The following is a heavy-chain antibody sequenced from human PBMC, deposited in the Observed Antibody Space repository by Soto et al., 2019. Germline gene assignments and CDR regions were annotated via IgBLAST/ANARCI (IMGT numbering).Heavy chain of an antibody. J-gene: IGHJ4*02. CDR1: GFTFSNAW. Sequence: GGSLRLSCAASGFTFSNAWMNWVRQAPGKGLEWVGRIKSKTDGGTTDYAAPVKGRFTISRDDSKNTLYLQMNSLKTEDTAVYYCTTDCPLNYYDSSGYYCYWGQGTLVTVSS. D-gene: IGHD3-22*01. V-gene: IGHV3-15*07. CDR3: TTDCPLNYYDSSGYYCY. CDR2: IKSKTDGGTT.